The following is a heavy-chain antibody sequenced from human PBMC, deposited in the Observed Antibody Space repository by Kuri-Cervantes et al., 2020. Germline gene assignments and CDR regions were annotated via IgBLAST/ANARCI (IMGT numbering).Heavy chain of an antibody. V-gene: IGHV3-74*01. J-gene: IGHJ4*02. Sequence: GESLKISCTDSGFTHSGHWIHWVRQVPEKGLVWVARINSDGSRTDYTDSVQGRFIISRGNFKNTLYLQMNSLRAEDTAVYYCAKSLAGRSGYLFDYWGQGTLVTVSS. D-gene: IGHD3-22*01. CDR3: AKSLAGRSGYLFDY. CDR2: INSDGSRT. CDR1: GFTHSGHW.